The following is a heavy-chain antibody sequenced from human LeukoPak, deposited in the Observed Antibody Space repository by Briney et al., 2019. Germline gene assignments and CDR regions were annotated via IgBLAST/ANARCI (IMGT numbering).Heavy chain of an antibody. J-gene: IGHJ3*01. D-gene: IGHD2/OR15-2a*01. CDR3: ASAGRGIYSNAFDL. CDR1: GYIFTRHW. CDR2: IYPGDSDT. V-gene: IGHV5-51*01. Sequence: GESLKISCKGSGYIFTRHWIGWVRQMPGKGLEWMGIIYPGDSDTKYSPSFQGQVTISADKSISTAYLQWNRLKASDTAMYYCASAGRGIYSNAFDLWGQGTMVTVSS.